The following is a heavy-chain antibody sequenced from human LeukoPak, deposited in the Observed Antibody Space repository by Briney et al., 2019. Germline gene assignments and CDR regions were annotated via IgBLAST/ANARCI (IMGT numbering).Heavy chain of an antibody. J-gene: IGHJ3*02. Sequence: SETLSLTCAVYGGSFSGYYWSWIRQPPGKGLEWIGEINHSGSTNYNPSLKSRVTTSVDTSKNQFSLKLSSVTAADTAVYYCARGEMATIRAFDIWGQGTMVTVSS. V-gene: IGHV4-34*01. CDR1: GGSFSGYY. CDR2: INHSGST. D-gene: IGHD5-24*01. CDR3: ARGEMATIRAFDI.